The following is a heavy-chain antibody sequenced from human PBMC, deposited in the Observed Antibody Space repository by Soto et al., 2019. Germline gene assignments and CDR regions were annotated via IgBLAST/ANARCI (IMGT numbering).Heavy chain of an antibody. D-gene: IGHD3-9*01. Sequence: PGESLKISCKGSGYSFTSYWIGWVRQMPGKGLEWMGIIYPGDSDTRYSPSFQGQVAISADKSISTAYLQWSSLKASDTAMYYCARHGRYYDILTGPIDYWGQGTLVTVS. CDR2: IYPGDSDT. J-gene: IGHJ4*02. CDR1: GYSFTSYW. CDR3: ARHGRYYDILTGPIDY. V-gene: IGHV5-51*01.